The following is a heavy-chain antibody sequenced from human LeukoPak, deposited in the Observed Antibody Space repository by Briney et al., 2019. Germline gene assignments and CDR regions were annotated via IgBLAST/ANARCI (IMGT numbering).Heavy chain of an antibody. D-gene: IGHD2-21*02. Sequence: GGTLRLSCAASGFTFSSNGMNWVRQAPGKGLEWVSSISGSGSSTYYADSVKGRFTISRDNSKNTLYLQMNRLRAEDTAVYYCAKSPRGGDNPYYYYYYMDVWGEGTTVTISS. CDR2: ISGSGSST. V-gene: IGHV3-23*01. CDR1: GFTFSSNG. CDR3: AKSPRGGDNPYYYYYYMDV. J-gene: IGHJ6*03.